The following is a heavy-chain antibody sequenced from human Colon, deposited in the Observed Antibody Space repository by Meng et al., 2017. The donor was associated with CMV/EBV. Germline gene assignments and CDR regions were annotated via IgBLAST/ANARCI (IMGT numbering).Heavy chain of an antibody. CDR1: GGTFSSYP. V-gene: IGHV1-69*02. Sequence: SVKVSCKASGGTFSSYPISWVRQAPGQGLEWMGRIIPILGIANYAQKFQGRVTITADKSTSTAYMELSSLRSEDTAVYYCARSLGNYYYGTTSNTNYYGMDVWGQGTTVTVSS. CDR3: ARSLGNYYYGTTSNTNYYGMDV. D-gene: IGHD3-10*01. CDR2: IIPILGIA. J-gene: IGHJ6*02.